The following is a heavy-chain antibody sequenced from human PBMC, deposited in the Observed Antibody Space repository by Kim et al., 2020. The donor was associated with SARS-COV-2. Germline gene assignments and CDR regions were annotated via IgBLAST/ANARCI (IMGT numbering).Heavy chain of an antibody. Sequence: SVKGRFTISRDNSKNTLYLQMNSLRAEDTAVYYCARDLYYYGSGTGGMDVWGQGTTVTVSS. D-gene: IGHD3-10*01. CDR3: ARDLYYYGSGTGGMDV. V-gene: IGHV3-30*07. J-gene: IGHJ6*02.